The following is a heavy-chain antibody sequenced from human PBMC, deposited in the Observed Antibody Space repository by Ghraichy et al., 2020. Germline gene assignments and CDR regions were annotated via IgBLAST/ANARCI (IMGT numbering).Heavy chain of an antibody. CDR2: IRQDGSAK. CDR3: ASYSGTYGRAFGY. V-gene: IGHV3-7*01. J-gene: IGHJ4*02. CDR1: GFTFSSYW. Sequence: GGSLRLSCAVSGFTFSSYWMSWVRHAPGKGLEWVATIRQDGSAKYYVGSVKGRFTISRDNAKNSLDLQMNSLRAEDTAVYYCASYSGTYGRAFGYWGQGTLVTVSS. D-gene: IGHD1-26*01.